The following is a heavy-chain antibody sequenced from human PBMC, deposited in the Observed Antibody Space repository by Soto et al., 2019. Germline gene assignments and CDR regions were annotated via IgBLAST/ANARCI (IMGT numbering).Heavy chain of an antibody. CDR3: ARRDRSGYSYWLDT. CDR1: GGSISDGYY. J-gene: IGHJ5*02. Sequence: QVQLQESGPGLVKPSQTLSLTGTVSGGSISDGYYWRWIRQHPWKGLEWIGSISYSGSTSYNPSLKSRLTISVDRSKSQFSLNLSSVTAADTAVYYCARRDRSGYSYWLDTWGQGTLVTVSS. D-gene: IGHD3-22*01. CDR2: ISYSGST. V-gene: IGHV4-31*03.